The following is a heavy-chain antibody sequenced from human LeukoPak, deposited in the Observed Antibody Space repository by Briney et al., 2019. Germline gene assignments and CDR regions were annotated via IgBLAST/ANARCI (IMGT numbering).Heavy chain of an antibody. V-gene: IGHV6-1*01. J-gene: IGHJ6*03. D-gene: IGHD1-1*01. CDR2: TYYRSKWYN. CDR3: ARENWNDVLVYYYYMDV. CDR1: GDSVSSNSAA. Sequence: SQTLSLTCAISGDSVSSNSAAWNWIRQSPSRGLEWLGRTYYRSKWYNDYAVSVKSRITINPDTSKNQFSLQLNSVTPEDTAVYYCARENWNDVLVYYYYMDVWGKGTTVTVSS.